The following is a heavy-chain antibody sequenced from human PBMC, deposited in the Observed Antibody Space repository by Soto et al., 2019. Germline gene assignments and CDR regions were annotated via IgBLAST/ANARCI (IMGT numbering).Heavy chain of an antibody. Sequence: XETLSLNGTVSGGAISSYYWSWIRQPPGKGLEWIGYIYYSGSTNYNPSLKSRVTISVDTSKNQFSLKLSSVTAADTAVYYCARDGGYCSSASCFHYYYYYGMDVWGQGTTVTVSS. CDR3: ARDGGYCSSASCFHYYYYYGMDV. CDR2: IYYSGST. J-gene: IGHJ6*02. D-gene: IGHD2-2*01. CDR1: GGAISSYY. V-gene: IGHV4-59*01.